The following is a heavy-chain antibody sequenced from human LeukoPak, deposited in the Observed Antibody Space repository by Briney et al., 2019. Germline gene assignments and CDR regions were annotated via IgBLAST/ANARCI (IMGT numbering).Heavy chain of an antibody. CDR2: IYHGGST. V-gene: IGHV4-4*02. CDR1: GGSISSSNW. D-gene: IGHD6-13*01. CDR3: ARHIRAIVAPGTRVTNAFDI. J-gene: IGHJ3*02. Sequence: SETLSLTCAVSGGSISSSNWWSWVRQPPGKGLEWIGEIYHGGSTNYDPSLKSRVTISVDKSKNQFSLKLSSVTAADTAVYYCARHIRAIVAPGTRVTNAFDIWGQGTMVTVSS.